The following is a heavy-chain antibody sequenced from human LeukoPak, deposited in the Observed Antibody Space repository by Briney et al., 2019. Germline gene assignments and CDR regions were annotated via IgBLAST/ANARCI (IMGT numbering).Heavy chain of an antibody. J-gene: IGHJ4*02. CDR2: IKQDGSEK. V-gene: IGHV3-7*01. CDR3: ARKRGDSSWTESFDY. Sequence: GGSLRLSCAASGFTFGSYWMSWVRQAPGKGLEWVANIKQDGSEKYYVDSVKGRFTISGDNAKNSLYLQMNSLRAEDTAVYYCARKRGDSSWTESFDYWGQGTLVTVSS. D-gene: IGHD6-13*01. CDR1: GFTFGSYW.